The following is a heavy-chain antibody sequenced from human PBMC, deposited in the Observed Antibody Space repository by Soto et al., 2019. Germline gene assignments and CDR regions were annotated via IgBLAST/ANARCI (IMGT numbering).Heavy chain of an antibody. J-gene: IGHJ6*02. D-gene: IGHD5-12*01. V-gene: IGHV1-69*12. CDR1: GGTFSSYA. Sequence: QVQLVQSGAEVKKPGSSVKVSCKASGGTFSSYAISWVRQAPGQGLEWMGGIIPIFGTANYAQKFQGRVTSTADESASTACMELSSLRSEDTAVYYCASSVAKYYYYGMDFWGQGTTVTVSS. CDR3: ASSVAKYYYYGMDF. CDR2: IIPIFGTA.